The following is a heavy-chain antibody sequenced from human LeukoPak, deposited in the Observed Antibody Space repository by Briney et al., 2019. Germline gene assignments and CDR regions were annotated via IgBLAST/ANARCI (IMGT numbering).Heavy chain of an antibody. V-gene: IGHV3-66*01. CDR3: ARGPTMMVGATYYFDY. D-gene: IGHD3-22*01. CDR1: GFTVSSNY. CDR2: IYSGGST. Sequence: GGSLRLSCAASGFTVSSNYMSCVRQAPGKGLEWVSVIYSGGSTYYADSVKGRFTISRDNSKNTLYLQMNSLRAEDTAVYYCARGPTMMVGATYYFDYWGQGTLVTVPP. J-gene: IGHJ4*02.